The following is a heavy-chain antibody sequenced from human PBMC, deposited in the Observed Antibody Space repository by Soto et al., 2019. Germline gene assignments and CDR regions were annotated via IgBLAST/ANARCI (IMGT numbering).Heavy chain of an antibody. V-gene: IGHV1-2*04. CDR3: ARDLVIEEDGTGDGMAV. CDR2: INPNSGGT. J-gene: IGHJ6*02. CDR1: GYTFTGYY. Sequence: QVQLVQSGAEVKKPGASVKVSCKASGYTFTGYYMHWVRQAPGQGLEWMGWINPNSGGTNYAQKFQGWVTMTRDTIISTVYMEMRRLRSDDTAVYYCARDLVIEEDGTGDGMAVWCHGTTVTVSS. D-gene: IGHD6-13*01.